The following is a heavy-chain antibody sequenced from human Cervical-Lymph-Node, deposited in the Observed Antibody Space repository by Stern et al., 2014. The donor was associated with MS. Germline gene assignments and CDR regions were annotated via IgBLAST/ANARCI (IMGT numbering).Heavy chain of an antibody. CDR1: GFTFSSYG. D-gene: IGHD1-14*01. J-gene: IGHJ6*02. CDR2: VYFDGNNK. CDR3: ARGNRYYYYAMDV. V-gene: IGHV3-33*01. Sequence: VHLVESGGGVVQPGRSLRLSCAASGFTFSSYGMHWVRQAPGKGLEWVAVVYFDGNNKYYADSVKGRFTISRDNSRNTLYLQMNSLRAEDTAVYYCARGNRYYYYAMDVWGQGTTVTVSS.